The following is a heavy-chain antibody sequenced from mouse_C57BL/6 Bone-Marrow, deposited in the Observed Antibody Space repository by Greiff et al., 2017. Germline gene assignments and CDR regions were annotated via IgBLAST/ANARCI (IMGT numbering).Heavy chain of an antibody. CDR1: GYTFTSYW. Sequence: QVQLQQPGAELVRPGSSVKLSCKASGYTFTSYWMDWVKQRPGQGLEWIGNIYPSDSETHYNQKFKDKATLTVDKSSSTAYMQLSSLTSEDSAVYDCARWGWDEDYAMDYWGQGTSVTVSS. CDR3: ARWGWDEDYAMDY. D-gene: IGHD4-1*01. J-gene: IGHJ4*01. V-gene: IGHV1-61*01. CDR2: IYPSDSET.